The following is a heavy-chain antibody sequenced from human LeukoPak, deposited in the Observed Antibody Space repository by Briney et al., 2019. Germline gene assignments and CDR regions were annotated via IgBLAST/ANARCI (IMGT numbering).Heavy chain of an antibody. CDR1: GYSISSGYY. CDR2: IYHSGST. Sequence: SETLSLTCTVSGYSISSGYYWGWIRQPPGKGLEWIGSIYHSGSTYYDPSLKSRVTISVDRSKNQLSLKVSSVTAADTAVYYCWGLPTPVGALDYWGQGTLVTVSS. CDR3: WGLPTPVGALDY. J-gene: IGHJ4*02. D-gene: IGHD3-16*01. V-gene: IGHV4-38-2*02.